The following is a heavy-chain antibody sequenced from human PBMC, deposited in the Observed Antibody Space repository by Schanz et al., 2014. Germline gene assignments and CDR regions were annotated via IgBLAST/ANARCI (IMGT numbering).Heavy chain of an antibody. J-gene: IGHJ3*02. CDR1: GFTFSSYA. V-gene: IGHV3-23*01. Sequence: EVQLLESGGGLVQPGGSLRLSCAASGFTFSSYAMSWVRQAPGKGLEWVSALSGSGGSTYYADSVKGRFTISRDNAKKTLSLQMISLRAEDTAIYFCTRSYYDFSWGSYRFRAFDTWGQGTTVIVSS. CDR2: LSGSGGST. CDR3: TRSYYDFSWGSYRFRAFDT. D-gene: IGHD3-16*02.